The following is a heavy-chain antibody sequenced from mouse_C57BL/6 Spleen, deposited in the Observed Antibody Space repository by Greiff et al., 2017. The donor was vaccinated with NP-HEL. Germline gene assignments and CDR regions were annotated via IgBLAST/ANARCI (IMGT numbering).Heavy chain of an antibody. Sequence: VQLQESGAELVKPGASVKISCKASGYAFSSYWMNWVKQRPGKGLEWIGQIYPGDGDTNYNGKFKGKATLTADKSSSTAYMQLSSLTSEDSAVHFCARFDGYYVDYAMDYWGQGTSVTVSS. CDR1: GYAFSSYW. V-gene: IGHV1-80*01. CDR3: ARFDGYYVDYAMDY. CDR2: IYPGDGDT. J-gene: IGHJ4*01. D-gene: IGHD2-3*01.